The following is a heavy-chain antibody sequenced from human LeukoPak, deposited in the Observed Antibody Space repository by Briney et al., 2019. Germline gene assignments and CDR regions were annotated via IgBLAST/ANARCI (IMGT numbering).Heavy chain of an antibody. J-gene: IGHJ4*02. CDR1: GFTFSSYG. CDR2: ISYDGSNK. CDR3: AKDRSWELGYFDY. Sequence: GRSLRLSCAASGFTFSSYGMHWVRQAPGKGLEWVAVISYDGSNKYYADSVKGRFTISRDNSKNTPYLQMNSLRAEDTAVYYCAKDRSWELGYFDYWGQGTLVTVSS. D-gene: IGHD1-26*01. V-gene: IGHV3-30*18.